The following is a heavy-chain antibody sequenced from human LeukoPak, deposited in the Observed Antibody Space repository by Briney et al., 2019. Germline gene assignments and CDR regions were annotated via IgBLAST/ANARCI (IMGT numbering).Heavy chain of an antibody. CDR3: ATPYCSSISCLDVFNM. V-gene: IGHV4-31*03. CDR1: GVSVSDGRYY. J-gene: IGHJ3*02. Sequence: SQTLSLTCTVSGVSVSDGRYYWTWIRQHPAKGLEWIGYKYYTGSAKYHPSLKSRLTISVDTSKNQFSLQLSSVTAADTATYYCATPYCSSISCLDVFNMWGQGTRVTVSS. CDR2: KYYTGSA. D-gene: IGHD2-2*01.